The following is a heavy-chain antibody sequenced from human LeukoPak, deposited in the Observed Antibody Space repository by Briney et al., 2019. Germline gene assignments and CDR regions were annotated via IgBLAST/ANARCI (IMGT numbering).Heavy chain of an antibody. CDR3: ASGNNYDSSAYFYSDY. V-gene: IGHV1-2*02. CDR1: GYTFTGYY. CDR2: INPNSGGT. D-gene: IGHD3-22*01. Sequence: ASVKVPCKASGYTFTGYYMYWVRQAPGQGLEWMGWINPNSGGTKYAQNFQDRVTMTRDTSISTAYMELSRLRSDDTAVYYCASGNNYDSSAYFYSDYWGQGTLVTVSS. J-gene: IGHJ4*02.